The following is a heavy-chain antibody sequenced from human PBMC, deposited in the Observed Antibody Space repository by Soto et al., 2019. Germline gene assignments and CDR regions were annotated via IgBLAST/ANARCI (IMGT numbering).Heavy chain of an antibody. D-gene: IGHD6-19*01. J-gene: IGHJ4*02. CDR3: ASRSSGWYFDY. CDR1: GFTFSSYA. Sequence: EVQLLESGGGLVQPGGSLRLSCAASGFTFSSYAMSWVRQAPGKGLEWVSVISGSGGSTYYADAVKGRFTISRDNSKNTLYLQMNSLRAEDTAVYYCASRSSGWYFDYWGQGTLVTVSS. V-gene: IGHV3-23*01. CDR2: ISGSGGST.